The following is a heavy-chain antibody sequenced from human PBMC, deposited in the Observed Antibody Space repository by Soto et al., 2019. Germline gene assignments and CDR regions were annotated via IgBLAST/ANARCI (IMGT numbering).Heavy chain of an antibody. J-gene: IGHJ4*02. CDR2: MNPNSGNT. V-gene: IGHV1-8*01. CDR3: ARIYCSGGSCYFGY. CDR1: GYTFTSYD. Sequence: ASVKVSCKASGYTFTSYDINWVRQATGQGLEWMGWMNPNSGNTGYAQKFQGRVTMTRNTSISTVYMELSSLRSEDTAVYYCARIYCSGGSCYFGYWGQGTLVTVSS. D-gene: IGHD2-15*01.